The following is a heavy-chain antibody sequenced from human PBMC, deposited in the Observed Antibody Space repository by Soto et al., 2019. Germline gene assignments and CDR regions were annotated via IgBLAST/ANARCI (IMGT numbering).Heavy chain of an antibody. CDR3: ARSASLAYGRGMDV. J-gene: IGHJ6*02. CDR2: INAGSGNT. D-gene: IGHD3-10*02. V-gene: IGHV1-3*01. Sequence: ASVKVSCKASGNTVPNYAIHWVRQAPGQRLEWMGWINAGSGNTKSSQKFQGRVIISRDTSAGTAYMELNSLTSEDTFVYYCARSASLAYGRGMDVWGQGTTVTVSS. CDR1: GNTVPNYA.